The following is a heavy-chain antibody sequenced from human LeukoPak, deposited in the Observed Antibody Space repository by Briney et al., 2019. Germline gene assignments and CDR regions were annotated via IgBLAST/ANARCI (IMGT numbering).Heavy chain of an antibody. CDR2: ISGYNVNT. CDR1: GYTFNTYG. D-gene: IGHD5-18*01. V-gene: IGHV1-18*01. Sequence: ASVKVSCKSSGYTFNTYGITWVRQAPGQGGEWMGGISGYNVNTNYAQKFQGRVTMTSDTSTSTAYMELRSLRSDDTAVYYCARGDTAMLQTSFDYWGQGTLVTVSS. CDR3: ARGDTAMLQTSFDY. J-gene: IGHJ4*02.